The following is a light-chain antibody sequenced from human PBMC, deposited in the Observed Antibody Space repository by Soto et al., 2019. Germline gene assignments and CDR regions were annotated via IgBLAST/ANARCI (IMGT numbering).Light chain of an antibody. CDR2: DAS. CDR1: QSVSSY. Sequence: EIVFTPSPATLCFSPGERATLYCRASQSVSSYLAWYQQKPGQAPRLLIYDASNRATGIPARFSGSGSGTDFTLTISSLEPEDFAVYYCQQRSNWPITFGQGTRLEI. J-gene: IGKJ5*01. CDR3: QQRSNWPIT. V-gene: IGKV3-11*01.